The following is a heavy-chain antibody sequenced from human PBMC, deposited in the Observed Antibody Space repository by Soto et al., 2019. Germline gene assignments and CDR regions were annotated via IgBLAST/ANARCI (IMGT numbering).Heavy chain of an antibody. J-gene: IGHJ6*03. D-gene: IGHD6-13*01. CDR3: AKDSVGVYSSSPAVYYYYYYMDV. CDR2: ISYDGSNK. CDR1: GFTFSSYG. Sequence: VQLVESGGGLVQPGRSLRLSCAASGFTFSSYGMHWVRQAPGKGLEWVAVISYDGSNKYYADSVKGRFTISRDNSKNTLYLQMNSLRAEDTAVYYCAKDSVGVYSSSPAVYYYYYYMDVWGKGTTVTVSS. V-gene: IGHV3-30*18.